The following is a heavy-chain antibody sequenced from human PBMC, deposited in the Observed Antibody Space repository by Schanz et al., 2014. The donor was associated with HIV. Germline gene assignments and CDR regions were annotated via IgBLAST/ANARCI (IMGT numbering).Heavy chain of an antibody. D-gene: IGHD3-10*01. V-gene: IGHV1-18*01. CDR2: ISAYNGNT. CDR3: ARVIGGSGSYWPFDY. J-gene: IGHJ4*02. Sequence: QVQLVQSGTEVKKPGASVKVSCKASGYTFISYGISWVRQAPGQGLEWMGWISAYNGNTNYAQKFQGRLTMTTDTSTSTAYMELRSLRSDDTAVYYCARVIGGSGSYWPFDYWGQGALVTVSS. CDR1: GYTFISYG.